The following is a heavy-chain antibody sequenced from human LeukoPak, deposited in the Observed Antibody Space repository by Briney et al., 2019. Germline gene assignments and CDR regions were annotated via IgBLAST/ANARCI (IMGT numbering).Heavy chain of an antibody. D-gene: IGHD4-17*01. J-gene: IGHJ4*02. CDR1: GFTFSSYS. CDR2: ISSSSSTI. V-gene: IGHV3-48*01. Sequence: GSLRLSCAASGFTFSSYSMNWVRQAPGKGLEWVSYISSSSSTIYYADSVKGRFTISRDNAKNSLYLQMNSLRAEDTAVYYCARDLDYGDYDPLYYFDYWGQGTLVTVSS. CDR3: ARDLDYGDYDPLYYFDY.